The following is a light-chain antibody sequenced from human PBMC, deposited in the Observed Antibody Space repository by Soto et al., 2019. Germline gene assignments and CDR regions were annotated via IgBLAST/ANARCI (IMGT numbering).Light chain of an antibody. CDR1: SSNVGNNY. Sequence: QSVLTQPPSVSAAPGQNVTISCSGSSSNVGNNYVSWYQQIPQTAPKLLIYDNDNRPSGIPDRFSGSTSGTSATLGITGVQTGDEAEYFCVTGDSGLSVIVVFGGGTKLTVL. CDR2: DND. V-gene: IGLV1-51*01. CDR3: VTGDSGLSVIVV. J-gene: IGLJ2*01.